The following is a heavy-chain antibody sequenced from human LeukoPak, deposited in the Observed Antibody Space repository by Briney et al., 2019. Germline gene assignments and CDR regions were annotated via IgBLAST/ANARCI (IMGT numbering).Heavy chain of an antibody. J-gene: IGHJ5*02. D-gene: IGHD6-19*01. Sequence: GGSLRLSCAASGFTLSDYYMSWIRQAPGKGLEWVSYISSSGSTISSSGSTTYYADSVKGRFTISRDNAKNSLCLQMNSLRAEDTAVYYCARNPQWLVHIWLDPWGQGTLVTVSS. CDR2: ISSSGSTISSSGSTT. CDR1: GFTLSDYY. V-gene: IGHV3-11*01. CDR3: ARNPQWLVHIWLDP.